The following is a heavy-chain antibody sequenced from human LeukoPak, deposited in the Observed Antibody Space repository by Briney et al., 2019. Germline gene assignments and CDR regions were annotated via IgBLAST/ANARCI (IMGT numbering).Heavy chain of an antibody. D-gene: IGHD2/OR15-2a*01. CDR2: ISSDGSSK. V-gene: IGHV3-30*03. CDR3: ARGENSKTYPVSGY. Sequence: GKSLRLSCAASGFTFSSYGMHWVRQAPGKGLEWVAVISSDGSSKYYIDSVKGRFTISRDNSKNTLFLQTNSLRAEDTAVYYCARGENSKTYPVSGYWGQGTLVTVSS. CDR1: GFTFSSYG. J-gene: IGHJ4*02.